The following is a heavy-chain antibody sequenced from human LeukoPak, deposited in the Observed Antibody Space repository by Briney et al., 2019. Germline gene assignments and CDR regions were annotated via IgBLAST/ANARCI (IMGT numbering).Heavy chain of an antibody. CDR2: ISSSSSYI. CDR3: ARQPYSSSSRWFDY. CDR1: GFTFSSYS. J-gene: IGHJ4*02. D-gene: IGHD6-13*01. V-gene: IGHV3-21*01. Sequence: PGESLKISCAASGFTFSSYSMNWVRQAPGKGLEWVSSISSSSSYIYYADSVKGRFTISRDNAKNSLYLQMNSLRAEDTAVYYCARQPYSSSSRWFDYWGQGTLVTVSS.